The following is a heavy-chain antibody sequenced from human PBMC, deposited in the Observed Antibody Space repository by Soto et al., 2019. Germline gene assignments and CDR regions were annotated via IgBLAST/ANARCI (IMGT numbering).Heavy chain of an antibody. CDR3: AHRILRTVFGLVTTTAIYFDF. CDR1: GFSLTTSGVG. J-gene: IGHJ4*02. Sequence: QITLNESGPPVVKPAETLTLTCTFSGFSLTTSGVGVGWIRQSPGKAPEWLALIYWDDDKRYSASLKSRLTITKDTSKNQVVLTMASVDPAGRPTYYCAHRILRTVFGLVTTTAIYFDFWGQGTPVVVSS. CDR2: IYWDDDK. D-gene: IGHD3-3*01. V-gene: IGHV2-5*02.